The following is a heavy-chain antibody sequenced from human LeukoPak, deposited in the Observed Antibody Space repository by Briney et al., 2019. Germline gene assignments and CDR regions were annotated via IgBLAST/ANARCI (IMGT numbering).Heavy chain of an antibody. J-gene: IGHJ4*02. CDR3: ARDRDFDY. V-gene: IGHV3-7*01. D-gene: IGHD3-10*01. CDR2: IKQDGSEK. Sequence: PGGSLRLSCVASGFTFSSYWMSWVRQAPGKGLEWVANIKQDGSEKYYVDSVKGRFTISRDNAKNSLYLQMNSLRAEDTAVYYCARDRDFDYWGQGTLVTVSS. CDR1: GFTFSSYW.